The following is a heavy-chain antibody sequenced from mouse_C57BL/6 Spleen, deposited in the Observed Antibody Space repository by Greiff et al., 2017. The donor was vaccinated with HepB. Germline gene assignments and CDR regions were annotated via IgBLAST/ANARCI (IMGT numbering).Heavy chain of an antibody. J-gene: IGHJ3*01. V-gene: IGHV1-82*01. CDR3: ASSYDGYPPFAY. Sequence: VQLQQSGPELVKPGASVKISCKASGYAFSSSWMNWVKQRPGKGLEWIGRIYPGDGDTNYNGKFKGKATLTADKSSSTAYMPLSSLTSEDSAVYFCASSYDGYPPFAYWGQGTLVTVSA. D-gene: IGHD2-3*01. CDR1: GYAFSSSW. CDR2: IYPGDGDT.